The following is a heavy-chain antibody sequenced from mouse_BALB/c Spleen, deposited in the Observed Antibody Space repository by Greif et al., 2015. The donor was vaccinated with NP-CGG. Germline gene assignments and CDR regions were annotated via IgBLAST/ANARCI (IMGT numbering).Heavy chain of an antibody. D-gene: IGHD2-4*01. V-gene: IGHV1-9*01. CDR3: ARSYDYDVFDY. Sequence: LVESGAELMKPGASVKISCKATGYTFSSYWIEWVKQRPGHGLEWIGGILPGSGSTNYNEKFKGKATFTADTSSNTAYMQLSSLTSEDSAVYYCARSYDYDVFDYWGQGTTLTVSS. CDR1: GYTFSSYW. CDR2: ILPGSGST. J-gene: IGHJ2*01.